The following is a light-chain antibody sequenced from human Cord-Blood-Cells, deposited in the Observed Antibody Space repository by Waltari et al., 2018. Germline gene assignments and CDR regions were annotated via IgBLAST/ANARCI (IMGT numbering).Light chain of an antibody. Sequence: QSALTQPPSASGSPGQSVTISCTGTSSDVGGYNYVSWYQQHPGKAPKLMIYEVSKRTSGVPDRFSGSKSGNTASLTVSGLQAEDEADYYCSSYAGSWVFGGGTKLTVL. J-gene: IGLJ3*02. V-gene: IGLV2-8*01. CDR1: SSDVGGYNY. CDR3: SSYAGSWV. CDR2: EVS.